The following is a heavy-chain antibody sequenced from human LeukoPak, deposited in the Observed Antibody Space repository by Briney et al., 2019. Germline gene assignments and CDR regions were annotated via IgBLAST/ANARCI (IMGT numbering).Heavy chain of an antibody. J-gene: IGHJ4*02. Sequence: ASVKVSCKASGYAFTSYYMHWVRQAPGQGLEWMGLINPSGGSTSYAQKFQGRVTMTRDTSTSTVYLELSSLRSEDPAVYYCARDGYYYDSSGYYQFAYWGQGTLVTVSS. V-gene: IGHV1-46*01. CDR2: INPSGGST. CDR3: ARDGYYYDSSGYYQFAY. D-gene: IGHD3-22*01. CDR1: GYAFTSYY.